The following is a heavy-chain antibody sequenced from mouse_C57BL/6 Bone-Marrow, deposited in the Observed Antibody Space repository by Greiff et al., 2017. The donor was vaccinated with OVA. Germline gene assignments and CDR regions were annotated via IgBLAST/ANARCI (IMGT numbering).Heavy chain of an antibody. V-gene: IGHV5-9-1*02. CDR1: GFTFSSYA. CDR2: ISSGGDYI. D-gene: IGHD1-1*01. J-gene: IGHJ4*01. Sequence: DVQLVESGEGLVKPGGSLKLSCAASGFTFSSYAMSWVRQTPEKRLEWVAYISSGGDYIYYADTVKGRFTISRDNARNTLYLQMSSLKSEDTAMYYCTRALYASFAMDYWGQGTSVTVSS. CDR3: TRALYASFAMDY.